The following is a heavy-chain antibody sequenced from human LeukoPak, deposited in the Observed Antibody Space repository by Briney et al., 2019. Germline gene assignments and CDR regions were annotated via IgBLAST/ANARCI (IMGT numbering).Heavy chain of an antibody. CDR3: ARARSGSGYWYFEL. Sequence: PGGSLRLSCAASGFTFDDYAMHWVRQAPGKGLEWVSGISWNSGSIGYADSVKGRFTISRDNAKNSLYLQMNSLRAEDTALYYCARARSGSGYWYFELWGRGTLVTVSS. CDR1: GFTFDDYA. V-gene: IGHV3-9*01. D-gene: IGHD3-10*01. CDR2: ISWNSGSI. J-gene: IGHJ2*01.